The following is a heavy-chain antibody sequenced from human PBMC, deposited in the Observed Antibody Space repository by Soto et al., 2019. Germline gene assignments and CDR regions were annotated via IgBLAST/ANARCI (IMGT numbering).Heavy chain of an antibody. J-gene: IGHJ6*02. Sequence: QVQLQESGPGLVKPSETLSLTCTVSGGSISSYYWSWIRQPPGKGLEWIGYIYYSGSTNYNPSLKSRVTISVDTSKNQFSLKLSSVPAADTAVYYCARGRGGYYYYGMDVWGQGTTVTVSS. V-gene: IGHV4-59*01. CDR1: GGSISSYY. CDR2: IYYSGST. CDR3: ARGRGGYYYYGMDV. D-gene: IGHD3-10*01.